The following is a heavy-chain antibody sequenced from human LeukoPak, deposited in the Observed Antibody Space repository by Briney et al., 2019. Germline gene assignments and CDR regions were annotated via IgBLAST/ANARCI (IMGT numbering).Heavy chain of an antibody. D-gene: IGHD3-9*01. V-gene: IGHV1-69*05. J-gene: IGHJ4*02. CDR1: GYTFTSYG. CDR2: IIPIFGTA. Sequence: ASVKVSCKASGYTFTSYGISWVRQAPGQGLEWMGGIIPIFGTANYAQKFQGRVTITTDESTSTAYMELSSLRSEDTAVYYCARQDYDILTWYYFDYWGQGTLVTVSS. CDR3: ARQDYDILTWYYFDY.